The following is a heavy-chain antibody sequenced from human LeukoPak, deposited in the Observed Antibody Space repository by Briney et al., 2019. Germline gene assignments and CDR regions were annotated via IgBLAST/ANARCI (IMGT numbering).Heavy chain of an antibody. V-gene: IGHV1-69*05. J-gene: IGHJ4*02. CDR3: ALQGIAVAGLFDY. Sequence: ASVKVSCKASGGTFSSYAISWVRQAPGQGLEWMGGIIPIFGTANYAQKFQGRVTMTRDTSTSTVYMELSSLRSEDTAVYYCALQGIAVAGLFDYWGQGTLVTVSS. D-gene: IGHD6-19*01. CDR1: GGTFSSYA. CDR2: IIPIFGTA.